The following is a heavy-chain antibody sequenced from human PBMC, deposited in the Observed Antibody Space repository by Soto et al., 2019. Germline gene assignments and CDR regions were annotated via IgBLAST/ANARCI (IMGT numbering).Heavy chain of an antibody. D-gene: IGHD6-13*01. J-gene: IGHJ4*02. CDR2: INPSGGST. CDR3: ARAEGAAAGSPFDY. Sequence: ASVKVSCRASGYTFTSYYMHWVRQAPEQGREWMGIINPSGGSTSYAPKFQGRLTMTRDTSTSTVHMELSSLRSEDTAVYYCARAEGAAAGSPFDYWGQGTLGTVSS. CDR1: GYTFTSYY. V-gene: IGHV1-46*03.